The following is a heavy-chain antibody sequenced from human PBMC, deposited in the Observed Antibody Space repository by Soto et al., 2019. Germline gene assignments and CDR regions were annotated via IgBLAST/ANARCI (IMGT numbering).Heavy chain of an antibody. J-gene: IGHJ4*02. Sequence: PSETLSLTCAVYGGSFSGYYWSWIRQPPGKGLEWIGEINHSGSTNYNPSLKSRVTISVDTSKNQFSLKLSSVTAADTAVYYCARRKTIAADVEVVFDYWGQGTLVTVSS. CDR2: INHSGST. CDR1: GGSFSGYY. V-gene: IGHV4-34*01. CDR3: ARRKTIAADVEVVFDY. D-gene: IGHD3-22*01.